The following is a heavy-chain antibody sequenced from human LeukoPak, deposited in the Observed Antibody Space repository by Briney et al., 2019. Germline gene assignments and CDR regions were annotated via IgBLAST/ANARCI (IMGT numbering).Heavy chain of an antibody. J-gene: IGHJ4*02. CDR2: IYYIGST. CDR1: GGSISSYY. CDR3: ARMFYFDTSGKFDY. Sequence: PSETLSLTCSVSGGSISSYYWSWIRQPPGKALEWIGYIYYIGSTTYNPSLKSLVTLSVDTSKNQFSLKLSSVTAADTAIYYCARMFYFDTSGKFDYWGQGTLVTVSS. D-gene: IGHD3-22*01. V-gene: IGHV4-59*01.